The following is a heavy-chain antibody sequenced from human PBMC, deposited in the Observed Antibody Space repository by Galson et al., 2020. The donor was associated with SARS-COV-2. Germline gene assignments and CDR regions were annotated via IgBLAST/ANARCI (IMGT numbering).Heavy chain of an antibody. Sequence: SETLSLTCAVYGASLNDYYWSWVRQSPGKGLEWVGDITQSGSSNYNPSLKGRLTLSVDTSKKQFSLKLRSVTAADTGVYYCARAGKERHNRDYYYDMDVWGKGPTVTVSS. CDR3: ARAGKERHNRDYYYDMDV. CDR1: GASLNDYY. CDR2: ITQSGSS. D-gene: IGHD3-10*01. J-gene: IGHJ6*03. V-gene: IGHV4-34*01.